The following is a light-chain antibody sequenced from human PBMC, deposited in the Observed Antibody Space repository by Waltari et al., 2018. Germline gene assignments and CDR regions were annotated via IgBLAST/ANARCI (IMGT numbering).Light chain of an antibody. CDR1: QSVSRS. CDR3: QQRSDWPFT. CDR2: DAS. J-gene: IGKJ2*01. Sequence: EIVLTQSPATLSLSPGERATLPCRASQSVSRSLAWYQQKPGQAPRLLIYDASKRATGIPARFSGSGSGTDFTLTIGGLEPEDFAVYYCQQRSDWPFTFGQGTKLEI. V-gene: IGKV3-11*01.